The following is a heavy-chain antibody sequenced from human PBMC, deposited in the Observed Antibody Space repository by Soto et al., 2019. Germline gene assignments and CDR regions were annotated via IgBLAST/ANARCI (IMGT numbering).Heavy chain of an antibody. V-gene: IGHV4-31*03. CDR1: GGSISSGGYY. Sequence: PSETLSLTCTVSGGSISSGGYYWSWIRQHPGKGLEWIGYIYYSGSANYNPSLKSRVTISVDTSKNQFSLRLSSVTAADTAVYYCARRWGMGFDYWGQGTLVTVSS. CDR2: IYYSGSA. D-gene: IGHD3-16*01. CDR3: ARRWGMGFDY. J-gene: IGHJ4*02.